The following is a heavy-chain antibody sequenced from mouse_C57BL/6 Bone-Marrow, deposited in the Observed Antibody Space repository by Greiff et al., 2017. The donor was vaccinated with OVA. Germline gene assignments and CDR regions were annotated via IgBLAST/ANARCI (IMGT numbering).Heavy chain of an antibody. J-gene: IGHJ2*01. CDR3: ARVYYSKVYNFDY. V-gene: IGHV1-50*01. Sequence: QVQLQQPGAELVKPGASVKLSCKASGYTFTSYWMQWVKQRPGQGLEWIGEIDPSDSYTNYNQKFKGKATLTVDTSSSTAYMQLSSLTSEDSAVYYSARVYYSKVYNFDYWGQGTTLTVSS. D-gene: IGHD2-5*01. CDR1: GYTFTSYW. CDR2: IDPSDSYT.